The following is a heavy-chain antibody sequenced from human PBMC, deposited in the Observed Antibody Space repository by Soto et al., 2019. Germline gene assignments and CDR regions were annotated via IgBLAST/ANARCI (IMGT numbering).Heavy chain of an antibody. CDR3: AKEGNGGSSLDS. D-gene: IGHD2-15*01. Sequence: HPGGSVRLSCEASGFKFDDYMMHWVRQAPGKGLEWISLISWDGGSIDYADSIKGRFTVSRDNSKTSLYLHMHSLTSDDTAFYFCAKEGNGGSSLDSWGQGTLVTVSS. V-gene: IGHV3-43*01. CDR1: GFKFDDYM. J-gene: IGHJ5*01. CDR2: ISWDGGSI.